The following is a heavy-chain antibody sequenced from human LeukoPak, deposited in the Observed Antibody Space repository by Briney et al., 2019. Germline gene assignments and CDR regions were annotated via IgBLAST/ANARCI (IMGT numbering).Heavy chain of an antibody. V-gene: IGHV3-23*01. CDR2: ISGSGGCT. CDR1: GFTFSSYA. J-gene: IGHJ6*03. Sequence: GGSLRLSCAASGFTFSSYAMSWVRQAPGKGLEWVSAISGSGGCTYYADSVRGRFTISRDNSKNTLYLQMNSLRAEDTAVYYCARNYYDSSGYYYKFYYYYMDVWGKGTTVSVSS. D-gene: IGHD3-22*01. CDR3: ARNYYDSSGYYYKFYYYYMDV.